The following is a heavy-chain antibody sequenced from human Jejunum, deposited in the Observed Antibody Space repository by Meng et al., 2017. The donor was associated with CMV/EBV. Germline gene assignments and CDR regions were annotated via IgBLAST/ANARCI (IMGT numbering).Heavy chain of an antibody. J-gene: IGHJ4*02. D-gene: IGHD5-24*01. V-gene: IGHV4-39*01. CDR3: ARHLRDGYNYGTYSFAY. CDR1: SVSGSSFS. Sequence: SVSGSSFSWGWFRQTPGQGLEWMGIIYSSGNTYYNPSLKSRVTISVATSKSQFSLKLSSVTAADTAVYYCARHLRDGYNYGTYSFAYWGRGTLVTVSS. CDR2: IYSSGNT.